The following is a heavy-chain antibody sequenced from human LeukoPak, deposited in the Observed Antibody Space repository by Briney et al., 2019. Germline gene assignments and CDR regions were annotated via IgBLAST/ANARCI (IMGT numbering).Heavy chain of an antibody. Sequence: PGGSLRLSCAASGFTFSSYGMHWVRQAPGKGLEWVAVISYDGSNKYYADSVKGRFTISRDNSKNTLYLQMNSLRAEDTAVYYCARDLTKRIIAAAGLFDYWGQGTLVTISS. V-gene: IGHV3-30*03. D-gene: IGHD6-13*01. CDR2: ISYDGSNK. J-gene: IGHJ4*02. CDR3: ARDLTKRIIAAAGLFDY. CDR1: GFTFSSYG.